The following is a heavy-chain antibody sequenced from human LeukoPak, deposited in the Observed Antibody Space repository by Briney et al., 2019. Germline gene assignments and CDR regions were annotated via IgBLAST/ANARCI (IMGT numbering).Heavy chain of an antibody. CDR3: ARHGDSSGWNYFDY. CDR2: IDYSGNT. V-gene: IGHV4-59*01. Sequence: PSETLSLTCTVSGVSISSYYWTWIRQPPGKGLEWIGNIDYSGNTKYNPSLKSRVTISVDTSKNQFSLKLSSVTAADTAVYYCARHGDSSGWNYFDYWGQGTLVTVSS. J-gene: IGHJ4*02. CDR1: GVSISSYY. D-gene: IGHD6-19*01.